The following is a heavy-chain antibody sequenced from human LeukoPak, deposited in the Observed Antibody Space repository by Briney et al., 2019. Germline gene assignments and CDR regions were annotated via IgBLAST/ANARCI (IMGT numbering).Heavy chain of an antibody. V-gene: IGHV4-59*01. CDR1: GGSISSYY. D-gene: IGHD6-19*01. CDR3: ARDGGIAVVWGAFDI. CDR2: IYYSGST. Sequence: SETLSLTCTVSGGSISSYYWSWIRQPPGKGLEWIGYIYYSGSTNYNPSLKSRVTISVDTSKNQFSLKLSSVTAADTAVYYCARDGGIAVVWGAFDIWGQGTMVTVSS. J-gene: IGHJ3*02.